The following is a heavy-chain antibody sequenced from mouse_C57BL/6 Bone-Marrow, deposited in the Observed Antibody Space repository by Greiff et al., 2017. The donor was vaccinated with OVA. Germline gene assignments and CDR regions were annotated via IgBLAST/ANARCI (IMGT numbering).Heavy chain of an antibody. Sequence: QVQLKQPGAELVKPGASVKLSCKASGYTFTSYWMQWVKQRPGQGLEWIGEIDPSDSYTNYNQKFKGKATLTVDTSSSTAYMELRSLTSEDSAVYYCTRYGYSAWFAYWGQGTLVTVSA. CDR2: IDPSDSYT. J-gene: IGHJ3*01. V-gene: IGHV1-50*01. CDR1: GYTFTSYW. CDR3: TRYGYSAWFAY. D-gene: IGHD2-2*01.